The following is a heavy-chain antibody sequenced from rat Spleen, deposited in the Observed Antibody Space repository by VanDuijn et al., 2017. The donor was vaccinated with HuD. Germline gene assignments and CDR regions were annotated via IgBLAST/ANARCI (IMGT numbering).Heavy chain of an antibody. J-gene: IGHJ2*01. V-gene: IGHV5-27*01. CDR1: GFTFSNYY. Sequence: EVQLVESGGGLVQPGRSLKLSCAASGFTFSNYYMAWVRQAPTKGLEWVAYISTGGGSTSYSDSVKGRFTISRDNARSTLYLQMDSLRSEDTATYYCAKTADYSSYEDYFDYWGQGVMVTVSS. D-gene: IGHD1-2*01. CDR2: ISTGGGST. CDR3: AKTADYSSYEDYFDY.